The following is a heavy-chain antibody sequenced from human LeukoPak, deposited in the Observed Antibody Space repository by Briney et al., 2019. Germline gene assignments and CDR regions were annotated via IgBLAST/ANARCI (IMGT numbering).Heavy chain of an antibody. V-gene: IGHV4-59*12. CDR2: INDNRHS. J-gene: IGHJ4*02. Sequence: SETLSLTSTVSGDTIKDYYWSWTRKPPPQALHSIAYINDNRHSAHNPALDTRVTISVDTSKNHCSLSLRSVTAAHPSLYPSARDSAAYVRGTFSDYWGQGILVTVSS. CDR1: GDTIKDYY. D-gene: IGHD1-7*01. CDR3: ARDSAAYVRGTFSDY.